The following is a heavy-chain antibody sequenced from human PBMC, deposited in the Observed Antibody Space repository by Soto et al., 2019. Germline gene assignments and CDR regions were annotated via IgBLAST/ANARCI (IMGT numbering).Heavy chain of an antibody. CDR2: ISGGGGST. J-gene: IGHJ4*02. CDR1: GFTFSSYA. D-gene: IGHD1-26*01. CDR3: AKDGRRWDLPADY. Sequence: GGSLRLSCAASGFTFSSYAMSWVRQAPGKGLEWVPAISGGGGSTYYADSVKGRFTISRDNSKNTLYLQMNSLRAEDTAVYYCAKDGRRWDLPADYWGQGALVTVSS. V-gene: IGHV3-23*01.